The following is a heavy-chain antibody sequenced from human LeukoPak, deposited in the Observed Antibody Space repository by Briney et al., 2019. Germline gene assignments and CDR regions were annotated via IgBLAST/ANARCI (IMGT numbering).Heavy chain of an antibody. V-gene: IGHV3-33*06. J-gene: IGHJ5*02. CDR2: IWYDGSKE. CDR1: GFTFSGYG. CDR3: AKITGPQGA. Sequence: GGSLRLSCAASGFTFSGYGMHWVRQAPGKGLEWVAVIWYDGSKEYFADSVKGRFTISRDNSKNTFYLQMNSLRAEDTAVYYCAKITGPQGAWGQGTLVTVSS. D-gene: IGHD3-16*01.